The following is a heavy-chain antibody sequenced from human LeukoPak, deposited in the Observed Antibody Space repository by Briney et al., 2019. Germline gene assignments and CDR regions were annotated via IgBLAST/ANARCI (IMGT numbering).Heavy chain of an antibody. CDR3: VYYDSSVYPPWY. CDR1: GYTFTNYY. D-gene: IGHD3-22*01. V-gene: IGHV1-46*01. CDR2: INPSGGSA. Sequence: ASVKVSCKASGYTFTNYYIHWVRQAPGQGLEWMGIINPSGGSASYAQKFQGRVTMTRDTSTSTVYMELSSLRSEDTAVYYCVYYDSSVYPPWYWGQGTLVTVSS. J-gene: IGHJ4*02.